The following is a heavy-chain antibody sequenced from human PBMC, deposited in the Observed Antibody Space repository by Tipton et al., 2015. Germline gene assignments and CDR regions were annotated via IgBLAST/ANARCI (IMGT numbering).Heavy chain of an antibody. V-gene: IGHV4-4*02. CDR3: ARLDPVTSALDV. D-gene: IGHD4-11*01. CDR1: DGSVSSKNW. J-gene: IGHJ3*01. CDR2: ILITGST. Sequence: TLSLTCAVSDGSVSSKNWWNWVRQPPGKGLEWIGQILITGSTNYNASLTGRVIISIDKSNNHFSLKLTSVTAADTAVYYCARLDPVTSALDVWGPGTTVIVSS.